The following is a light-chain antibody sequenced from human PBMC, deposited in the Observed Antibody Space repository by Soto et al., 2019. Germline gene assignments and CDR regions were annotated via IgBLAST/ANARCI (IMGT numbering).Light chain of an antibody. CDR3: QQYNKWPL. J-gene: IGKJ3*01. CDR1: QSVSSN. Sequence: EIEMTQSPATLSVSPGERATLSRRASQSVSSNLAWYQQKPGQAPRLLIYGASTRATGIPARFSGSGSGTEFTLTISSLQSEDFAVYYCQQYNKWPLFGPGTKVDIK. CDR2: GAS. V-gene: IGKV3-15*01.